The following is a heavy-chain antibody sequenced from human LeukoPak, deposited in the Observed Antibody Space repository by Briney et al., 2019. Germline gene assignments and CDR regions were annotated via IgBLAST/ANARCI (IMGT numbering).Heavy chain of an antibody. Sequence: GGSLRLSCAASGFTFSSYAMSWVRQAPGKGLEWVSAISAGGVSTYYADSVKGRFTISRDNSKNTLYLQMNSLRAEDTAVYYCARDLDTEAGSFDYWGQGTLVTVSS. CDR3: ARDLDTEAGSFDY. J-gene: IGHJ4*02. D-gene: IGHD3/OR15-3a*01. CDR1: GFTFSSYA. V-gene: IGHV3-23*01. CDR2: ISAGGVST.